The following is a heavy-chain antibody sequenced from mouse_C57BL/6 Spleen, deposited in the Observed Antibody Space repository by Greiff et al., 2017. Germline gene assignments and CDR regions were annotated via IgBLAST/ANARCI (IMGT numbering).Heavy chain of an antibody. CDR3: ASYYGSSYGAFDY. Sequence: VQLQQSGAELVKPGASVKLSCKASGYTFTSYWMHWVKQRPGQGLEWIGMIHPNSGSTNYNEKFKSKATLTVDKSSSTAYMQLSSLTSEDSAVYYCASYYGSSYGAFDYWGQGTTLTVSS. CDR2: IHPNSGST. J-gene: IGHJ2*01. CDR1: GYTFTSYW. V-gene: IGHV1-64*01. D-gene: IGHD1-1*01.